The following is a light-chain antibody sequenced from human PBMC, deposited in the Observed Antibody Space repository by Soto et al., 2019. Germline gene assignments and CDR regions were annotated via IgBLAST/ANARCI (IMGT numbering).Light chain of an antibody. V-gene: IGLV2-23*01. Sequence: QSALTQPASVSGSPGQSITISCTGTSSDVGSYSLVSWYQQHPGKAPKVIIYEDSKRPSGVSDRFSGSKSGNTASLTVSGLQDEDEADYYCCSYAGSSTLYVFGSGTKLTVL. J-gene: IGLJ1*01. CDR3: CSYAGSSTLYV. CDR2: EDS. CDR1: SSDVGSYSL.